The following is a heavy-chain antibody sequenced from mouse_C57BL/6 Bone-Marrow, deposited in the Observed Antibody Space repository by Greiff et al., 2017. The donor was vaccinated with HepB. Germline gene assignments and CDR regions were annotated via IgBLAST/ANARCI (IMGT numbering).Heavy chain of an antibody. CDR2: ISNGGGST. D-gene: IGHD2-4*01. CDR3: ARRDDYDGYYAMDY. J-gene: IGHJ4*01. V-gene: IGHV5-12*01. CDR1: GFTFSDYY. Sequence: EVKVVESGGGLVQPGGSLKLSCAASGFTFSDYYMYWVRQTPEKRLEWVAYISNGGGSTYYPDTVKGRFTISRDNAKNTLYLQMSRLKSEDTAMYYCARRDDYDGYYAMDYWGQGTSVTVSS.